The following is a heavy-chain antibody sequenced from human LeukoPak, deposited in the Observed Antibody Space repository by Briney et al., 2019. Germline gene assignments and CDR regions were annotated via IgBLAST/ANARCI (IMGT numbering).Heavy chain of an antibody. D-gene: IGHD6-13*01. V-gene: IGHV4-59*01. Sequence: SETLSLTCTVSGGSISSYYWSWIRQPPGKGLEWIGYIYYSGSTNYNPSLKSRVTMSIDTSKNQFSLNLKSVTAADTAVYYCALDSSGWSDDSFDIWGHGTMVTVSS. CDR1: GGSISSYY. CDR3: ALDSSGWSDDSFDI. CDR2: IYYSGST. J-gene: IGHJ3*02.